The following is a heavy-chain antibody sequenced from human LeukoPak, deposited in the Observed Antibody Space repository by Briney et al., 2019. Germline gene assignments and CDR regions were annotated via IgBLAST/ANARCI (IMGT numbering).Heavy chain of an antibody. V-gene: IGHV3-21*01. CDR2: ISSSSSYI. Sequence: GGSLRLSCAASGFTFSSYSMNWVRQAPGKGLEGVSSISSSSSYIYYADSVKGRFTISRDNAKNSLYLQMNSLRAEDTAVYYCVGQTWGEPEHYYYGMDVWGQGTTVTVSS. J-gene: IGHJ6*02. D-gene: IGHD1-14*01. CDR1: GFTFSSYS. CDR3: VGQTWGEPEHYYYGMDV.